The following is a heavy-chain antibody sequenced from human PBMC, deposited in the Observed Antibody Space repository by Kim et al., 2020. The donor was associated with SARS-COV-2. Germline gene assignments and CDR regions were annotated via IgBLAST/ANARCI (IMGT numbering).Heavy chain of an antibody. J-gene: IGHJ6*02. CDR3: ARTGDCSGGSCYGYYYYGMDV. CDR2: INTNTGNP. Sequence: ASVKVSCKASGYTFTSYAMNWVRQAPGQGLEWMGWINTNTGNPTYAQGFTGRFVFSLDTSVSTAYLQISSLKAEDTAVYYCARTGDCSGGSCYGYYYYGMDVWGQGTTVTVSS. V-gene: IGHV7-4-1*02. D-gene: IGHD2-15*01. CDR1: GYTFTSYA.